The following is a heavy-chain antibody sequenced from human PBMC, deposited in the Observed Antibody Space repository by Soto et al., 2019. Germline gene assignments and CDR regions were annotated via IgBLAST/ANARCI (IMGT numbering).Heavy chain of an antibody. CDR2: IYTSGST. D-gene: IGHD1-1*01. J-gene: IGHJ4*02. CDR1: GGSISSYY. V-gene: IGHV4-4*07. CDR3: ARDDATGQQDY. Sequence: SDTLSLTCTVPGGSISSYYWSWMRQPAGKGLEWIGRIYTSGSTNYNPSLKSRVTMSVDTSKNQFSLKLSSVTAADTAVYYCARDDATGQQDYWGQGTLVTVSS.